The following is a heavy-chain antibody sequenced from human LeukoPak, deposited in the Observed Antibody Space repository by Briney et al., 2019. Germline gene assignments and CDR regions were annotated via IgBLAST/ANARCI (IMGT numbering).Heavy chain of an antibody. D-gene: IGHD3-10*01. J-gene: IGHJ3*02. V-gene: IGHV3-23*01. Sequence: GGSLRLACAASGFTFSSYSMNWVRQAPGKGLEWVSAISSSGDSTYYAGSVKGRFTISRDNSKNTPYLQMNSLRAEDTAVYYCAKDLCYGSGRGDAFDIWGQGTMVTVSS. CDR3: AKDLCYGSGRGDAFDI. CDR1: GFTFSSYS. CDR2: ISSSGDST.